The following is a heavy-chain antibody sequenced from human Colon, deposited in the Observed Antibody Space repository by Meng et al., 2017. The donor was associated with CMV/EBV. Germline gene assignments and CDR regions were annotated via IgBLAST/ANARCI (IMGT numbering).Heavy chain of an antibody. Sequence: GESLKISCAASGFTFDDYAMHWVRQAPGKGLEWVAYISSSGSTRLYADSVKGRFTVSRDNAKNSVYLQMSSLRVEDTAIYYCANVDYNYYYAMDVWGLGTTVTVSS. V-gene: IGHV3-48*03. J-gene: IGHJ6*02. CDR3: ANVDYNYYYAMDV. CDR1: GFTFDDYA. D-gene: IGHD3-10*01. CDR2: ISSSGSTR.